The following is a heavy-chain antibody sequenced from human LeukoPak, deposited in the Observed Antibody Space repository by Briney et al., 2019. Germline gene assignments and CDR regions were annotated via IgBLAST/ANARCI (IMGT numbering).Heavy chain of an antibody. D-gene: IGHD4-23*01. Sequence: GASVKVSCKASGGTFSSYAISWVRQAPGQGLEWMGGIIPIFGTANYAQKFQGRVTITADESTSTAYMELSSLRSEDTAVYYCARGFYGGNSGHWFDPWGQGTLVTVSS. V-gene: IGHV1-69*13. CDR3: ARGFYGGNSGHWFDP. CDR1: GGTFSSYA. CDR2: IIPIFGTA. J-gene: IGHJ5*02.